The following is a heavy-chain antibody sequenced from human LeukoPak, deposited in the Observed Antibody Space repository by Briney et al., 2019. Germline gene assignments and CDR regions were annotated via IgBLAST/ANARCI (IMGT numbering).Heavy chain of an antibody. J-gene: IGHJ4*02. CDR1: GGSFSGYY. Sequence: SETLSLTCAVYGGSFSGYYWSWIRQPPGKGLEWIGEISHSGSTNYNPSLKSRVTISVDTSKNQFSLKLSSVTAADTAVYYCARGILWFGELLDYWGQGTLVTVSS. CDR2: ISHSGST. V-gene: IGHV4-34*01. CDR3: ARGILWFGELLDY. D-gene: IGHD3-10*01.